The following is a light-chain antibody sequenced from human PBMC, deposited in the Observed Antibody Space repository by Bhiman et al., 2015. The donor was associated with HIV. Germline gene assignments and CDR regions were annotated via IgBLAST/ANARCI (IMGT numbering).Light chain of an antibody. V-gene: IGLV2-14*03. Sequence: QSALTQPASVSGSPGQSITISCTGTSSDVGAYNFVSWYQQHPGRAPKVIIYDVTDRPSGVSDRFSGSKSGNTASLTISGLQAEDEADYYCCSYTTTTVYVFGSGTKVTVL. CDR3: CSYTTTTVYV. J-gene: IGLJ1*01. CDR1: SSDVGAYNF. CDR2: DVT.